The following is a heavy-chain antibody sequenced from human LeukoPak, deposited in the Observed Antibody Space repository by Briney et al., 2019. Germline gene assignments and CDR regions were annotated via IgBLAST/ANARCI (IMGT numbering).Heavy chain of an antibody. CDR2: ISSSGGTT. Sequence: GGSLRLSCAASGFTFSNYLMSWVRQAPGKGLEWVSGISSSGGTTYDVDSVKGRFTISRDNSKNTLYLQMNSLRAEDTAVYYCARYYDFSAFDIWGQGTMVTVSS. J-gene: IGHJ3*02. CDR3: ARYYDFSAFDI. CDR1: GFTFSNYL. V-gene: IGHV3-23*01. D-gene: IGHD3-3*01.